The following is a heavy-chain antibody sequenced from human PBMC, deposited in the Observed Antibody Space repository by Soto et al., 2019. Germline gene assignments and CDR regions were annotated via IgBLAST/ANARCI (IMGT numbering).Heavy chain of an antibody. J-gene: IGHJ5*02. V-gene: IGHV3-23*01. CDR2: ISSSGGTT. D-gene: IGHD4-4*01. Sequence: EVQLLESGGGLVQPGGSLRLSCAASGFTFNNYAMIWVRQAPGKGLEWVSGISSSGGTTYYADSMRGRFAISRDNYKNTLYLQINSLSVEDTAIYYCAKSPTTTSPRVASWGQGTLVTVSS. CDR1: GFTFNNYA. CDR3: AKSPTTTSPRVAS.